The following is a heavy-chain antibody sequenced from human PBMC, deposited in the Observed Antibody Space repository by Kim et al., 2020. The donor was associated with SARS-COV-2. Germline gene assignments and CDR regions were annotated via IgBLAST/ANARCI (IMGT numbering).Heavy chain of an antibody. CDR1: GFSFNKFV. V-gene: IGHV3-23*01. CDR2: ISDSGSNT. CDR3: AKDRAQWPPYTRVDY. J-gene: IGHJ4*02. Sequence: GGSLRLSCAASGFSFNKFVMTWVRQAPGKGLEWVSTISDSGSNTFYTDSVKGRFSISRDNSNNTLYLQMNSLRAEDTATYYCAKDRAQWPPYTRVDYWGRGNRVPVS. D-gene: IGHD6-19*01.